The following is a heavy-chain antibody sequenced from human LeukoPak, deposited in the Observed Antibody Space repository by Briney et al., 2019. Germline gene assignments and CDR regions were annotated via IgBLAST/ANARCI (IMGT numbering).Heavy chain of an antibody. CDR1: GFTFSSYS. CDR2: ISSSSSYI. J-gene: IGHJ5*02. Sequence: GYLRLSCAASGFTFSSYSMNWVRQAPGKGLEWVSSISSSSSYIYYADSVKGRFTISRDNAKNSLYLQMNSLRAEDTAVYYCASSSSSRNWFDPWGQGTLVTVSS. V-gene: IGHV3-21*01. D-gene: IGHD6-13*01. CDR3: ASSSSSRNWFDP.